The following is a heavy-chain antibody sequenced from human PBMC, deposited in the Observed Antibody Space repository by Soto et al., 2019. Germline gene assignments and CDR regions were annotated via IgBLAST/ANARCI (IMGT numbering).Heavy chain of an antibody. D-gene: IGHD5-12*01. CDR3: ARISDGYNPYWYFDL. Sequence: QVQLVQSGAEVKKPGSSVKVSCKASGGTFSSYAISWVRQAPGQGLEWMGGIIPIFGTANYAQKFQGRVTIXXDXSXXTAHMELSSLRSEDTAVYYCARISDGYNPYWYFDLWGRGTLVTVSS. CDR2: IIPIFGTA. V-gene: IGHV1-69*12. CDR1: GGTFSSYA. J-gene: IGHJ2*01.